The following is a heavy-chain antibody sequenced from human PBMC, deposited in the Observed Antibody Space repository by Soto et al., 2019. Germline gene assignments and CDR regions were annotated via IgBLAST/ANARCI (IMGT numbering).Heavy chain of an antibody. CDR3: GGSGYYNNSGMDF. Sequence: PSETLSLTCAVSGDSISSYYCMWIRQPPGKGLEWIGYIYYSGSTNYNPSLKSRVTISVDRSKNQFSLKLSSVTAADTAVYYCGGSGYYNNSGMDFGGQGTTVTVSS. CDR2: IYYSGST. J-gene: IGHJ6*02. CDR1: GDSISSYY. V-gene: IGHV4-59*12. D-gene: IGHD3-22*01.